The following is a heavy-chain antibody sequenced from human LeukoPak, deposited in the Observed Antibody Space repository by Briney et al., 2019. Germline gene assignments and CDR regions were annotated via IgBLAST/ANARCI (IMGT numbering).Heavy chain of an antibody. CDR2: INHSGST. D-gene: IGHD1-14*01. CDR3: ARGRIFDY. J-gene: IGHJ4*02. Sequence: XXTLSLTCAVYGGSFSGYDWSWIRQPPGKGLEWIGEINHSGSTNYNPSLKSRVTISVDTSKNQFSLKLSSVTAADTAVYYCARGRIFDYWGQGTLVTVSS. V-gene: IGHV4-34*01. CDR1: GGSFSGYD.